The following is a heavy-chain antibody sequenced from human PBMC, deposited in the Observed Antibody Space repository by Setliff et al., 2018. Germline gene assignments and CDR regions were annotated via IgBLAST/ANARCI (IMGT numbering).Heavy chain of an antibody. Sequence: NPSETLSLTCSVYGESFSNNYWSWIRQPPGKGLEWIGESNHSGGTSYNPSLKSRLTMSVDTSRNQISLNLTSVTAADTAMYYCARERTIFGILVISGWFDPWGQG. D-gene: IGHD3-3*01. J-gene: IGHJ5*02. CDR2: SNHSGGT. V-gene: IGHV4-34*01. CDR3: ARERTIFGILVISGWFDP. CDR1: GESFSNNY.